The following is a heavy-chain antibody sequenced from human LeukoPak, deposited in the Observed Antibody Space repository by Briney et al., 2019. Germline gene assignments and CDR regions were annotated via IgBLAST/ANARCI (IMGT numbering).Heavy chain of an antibody. Sequence: GGCLRLSCAASGFTVSSNYMSWVRQAPGKGLEWVSVICSGGSTYYADSVKGRFTISRDNSKNTLYLQMNSLRAEDTAVYYCATTHGDYLPRYNWFDPWGQGTLVTASS. J-gene: IGHJ5*02. D-gene: IGHD4-17*01. V-gene: IGHV3-66*01. CDR1: GFTVSSNY. CDR3: ATTHGDYLPRYNWFDP. CDR2: ICSGGST.